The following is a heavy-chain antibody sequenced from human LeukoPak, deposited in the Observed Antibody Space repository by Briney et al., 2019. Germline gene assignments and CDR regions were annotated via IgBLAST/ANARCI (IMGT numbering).Heavy chain of an antibody. Sequence: SETLSLTCAVYGGSFSGYYWSWIRQPPGKGLGWMGEINHSGSTNYNPSLKSRVTISVDTSKNQFSLKLSSVTAADTAVYYCARRFYSVVPGPFDYWGQGTLVTVSS. D-gene: IGHD2-2*01. J-gene: IGHJ4*02. CDR2: INHSGST. CDR1: GGSFSGYY. CDR3: ARRFYSVVPGPFDY. V-gene: IGHV4-34*01.